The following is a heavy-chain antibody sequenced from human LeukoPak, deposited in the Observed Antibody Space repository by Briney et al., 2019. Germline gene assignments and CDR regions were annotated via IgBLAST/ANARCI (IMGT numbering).Heavy chain of an antibody. J-gene: IGHJ4*02. D-gene: IGHD2-2*01. CDR2: IRYDGSNK. CDR1: GFTFSSYG. Sequence: GGSLRLSCAASGFTFSSYGMHWVRQAPGKGLEWVAFIRYDGSNKYYADSVKGRFTISRDNSKNTLYLQMNSLRAEDTALYYCAKDTCSSTSCYGMDYWGQGTLVTVSS. V-gene: IGHV3-30*02. CDR3: AKDTCSSTSCYGMDY.